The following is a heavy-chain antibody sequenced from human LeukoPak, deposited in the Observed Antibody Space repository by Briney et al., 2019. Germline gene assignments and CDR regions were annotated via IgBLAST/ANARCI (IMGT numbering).Heavy chain of an antibody. Sequence: EASVTVSCKASGYTFTSYAIHWVRQAPGQRLEWMGWINAGNGNTKCSQKFQGRVTITRDTSASTAYMELSSLRSDDTAVYYCAREICSGGSCYRRHLSWFDPWGQGTLVTVSS. J-gene: IGHJ5*02. CDR2: INAGNGNT. D-gene: IGHD2-15*01. CDR1: GYTFTSYA. V-gene: IGHV1-3*01. CDR3: AREICSGGSCYRRHLSWFDP.